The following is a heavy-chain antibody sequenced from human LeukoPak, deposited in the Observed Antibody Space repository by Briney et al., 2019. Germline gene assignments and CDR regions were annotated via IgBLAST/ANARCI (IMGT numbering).Heavy chain of an antibody. CDR3: AKTGAVAYSSVVY. J-gene: IGHJ4*02. V-gene: IGHV3-74*01. CDR1: GFTLSNYW. D-gene: IGHD1-14*01. CDR2: IKTDGTIT. Sequence: GRSLRLSCAASGFTLSNYWMHWVRQAPGEGLVRVSRIKTDGTITNYADSVKGRFTISRDNAKNTLYLQMNSLRVEDTAVYYCAKTGAVAYSSVVYWGQGTLVTVSS.